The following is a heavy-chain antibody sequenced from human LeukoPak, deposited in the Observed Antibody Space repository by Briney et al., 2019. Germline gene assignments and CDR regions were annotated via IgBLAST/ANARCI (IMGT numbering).Heavy chain of an antibody. D-gene: IGHD3-10*01. CDR2: IKSKSDDGTT. CDR3: TTLMIRGVIDH. J-gene: IGHJ4*02. V-gene: IGHV3-15*01. Sequence: GGPLRLSCAASGFTFKNAWMSWVRQAPGKGLEWVGRIKSKSDDGTTDYAAPVKGRFTISRDDSTNTLYLQMNSLKTEDTALYYCTTLMIRGVIDHWGQGTLVTVSS. CDR1: GFTFKNAW.